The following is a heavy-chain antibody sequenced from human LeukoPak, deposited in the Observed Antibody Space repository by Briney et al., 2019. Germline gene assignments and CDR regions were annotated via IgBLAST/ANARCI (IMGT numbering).Heavy chain of an antibody. V-gene: IGHV4-59*08. CDR2: IYHTGDT. D-gene: IGHD2-15*01. CDR1: GGSISNYH. J-gene: IGHJ4*02. Sequence: SSETLSLTCTVSGGSISNYHWSWIRQPPGKGLEWIGYIYHTGDTNHNPSLKSRVTISLDTSKNQVSLNLKSVTAADTAVYHCARHPFATPFDYWGQGILVSVSS. CDR3: ARHPFATPFDY.